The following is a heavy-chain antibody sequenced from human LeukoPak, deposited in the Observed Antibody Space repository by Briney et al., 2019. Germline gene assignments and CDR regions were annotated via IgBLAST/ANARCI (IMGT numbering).Heavy chain of an antibody. J-gene: IGHJ4*02. CDR3: ARLMGTETTYDY. CDR1: GFTFSNHW. Sequence: GGSLRLSCAASGFTFSNHWVSWVRQAPRKGLEWVASITPDGSGGYYMDSVKGRFTISRDNAENSLYLQMNSLGAEDTAVYYCARLMGTETTYDYWGQGTLVTVSS. CDR2: ITPDGSGG. D-gene: IGHD1-7*01. V-gene: IGHV3-7*01.